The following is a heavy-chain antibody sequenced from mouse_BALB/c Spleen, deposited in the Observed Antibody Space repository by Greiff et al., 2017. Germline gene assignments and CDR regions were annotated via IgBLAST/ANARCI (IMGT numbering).Heavy chain of an antibody. V-gene: IGHV1-69*02. CDR1: GYSFTSYW. D-gene: IGHD2-2*01. CDR2: IYPSDSYT. CDR3: TRMTYGYPFAY. Sequence: VQLQQPGAELVRPGASVKLSCKASGYSFTSYWINWVKQRPGQGLEWIGNIYPSDSYTNYNQKFKDKATLTVDKSSSTAYMQLSSPTSEDSAVYYCTRMTYGYPFAYWGQGTLVTVSA. J-gene: IGHJ3*01.